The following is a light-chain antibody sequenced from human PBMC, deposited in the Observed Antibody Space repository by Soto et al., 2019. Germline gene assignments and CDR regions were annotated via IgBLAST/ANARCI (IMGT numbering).Light chain of an antibody. CDR3: QHYNSYSEA. V-gene: IGKV1-5*03. J-gene: IGKJ1*01. CDR2: KAS. CDR1: QTISSW. Sequence: DFQITQSPATRSGKVGDRVTITCRASQTISSWLAWYQQKPGKAPKLLIYKASTLKSGVPSRFSGSGSGTEFTLTISSLQPDDFATYYCQHYNSYSEAFGQGTKVAI.